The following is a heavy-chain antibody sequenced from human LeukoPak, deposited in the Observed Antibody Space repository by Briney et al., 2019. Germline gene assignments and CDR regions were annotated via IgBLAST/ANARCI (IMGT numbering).Heavy chain of an antibody. CDR3: ARESFAARWD. Sequence: GGSLRLSCAASGFTLSYYYMTWIRQVPGKGLEWVSYITSSGTTIYYADSVKGRFTISRDNAKNSLFLQMNSLRAEDTAVYYCARESFAARWDWGQGTLVTVSS. D-gene: IGHD6-6*01. V-gene: IGHV3-11*04. CDR1: GFTLSYYY. CDR2: ITSSGTTI. J-gene: IGHJ4*02.